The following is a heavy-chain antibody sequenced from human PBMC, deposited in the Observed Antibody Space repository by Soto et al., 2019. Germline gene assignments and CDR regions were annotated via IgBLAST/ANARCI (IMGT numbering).Heavy chain of an antibody. D-gene: IGHD2-15*01. V-gene: IGHV1-69*02. J-gene: IGHJ6*03. CDR2: ITPIQNKA. CDR3: AKSLLFVDHAYMDV. Sequence: QVQLVQSGAELKKHGSSVKVSCEASGGSFFGSSFTWVRQAPGQGLGWMGGITPIQNKANYALKFQDKVTITADRSTRTAYMELRSLRPEDTAVYYCAKSLLFVDHAYMDVWGKGTTVTVSS. CDR1: GGSFFGSS.